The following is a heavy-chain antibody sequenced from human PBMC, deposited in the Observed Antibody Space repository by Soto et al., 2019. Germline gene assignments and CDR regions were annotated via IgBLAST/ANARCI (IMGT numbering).Heavy chain of an antibody. CDR1: GLTFSDYA. Sequence: GGSLRLSCAASGLTFSDYAMSWVRQAPGKGLEWVSGISASGGSTYYADSVKGRFTISRDNSKNTVYLQMDSLRVEDTAVYYCARDGLHCEGLLPLWALNYCGHVTLVTVSS. D-gene: IGHD2-15*01. J-gene: IGHJ4*01. V-gene: IGHV3-23*01. CDR2: ISASGGST. CDR3: ARDGLHCEGLLPLWALNY.